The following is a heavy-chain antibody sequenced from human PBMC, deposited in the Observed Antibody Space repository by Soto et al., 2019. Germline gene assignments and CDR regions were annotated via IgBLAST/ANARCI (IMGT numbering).Heavy chain of an antibody. CDR1: GLSFSSSS. CDR2: ISDSGVST. J-gene: IGHJ6*03. CDR3: TRLGYDFWSGYNRVADMDV. D-gene: IGHD3-3*01. Sequence: GGSMWLYRAACGLSFSSSSMNWLRQAPGKGLDWVSSISDSGVSTYYADSVKGRFTISRDDSKNTAYLQMNSLKTEDTAVYYCTRLGYDFWSGYNRVADMDVWGKGTTVTVSS. V-gene: IGHV3-23*01.